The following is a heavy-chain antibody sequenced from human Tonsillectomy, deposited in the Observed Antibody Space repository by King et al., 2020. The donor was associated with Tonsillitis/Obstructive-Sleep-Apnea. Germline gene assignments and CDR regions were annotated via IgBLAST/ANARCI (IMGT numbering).Heavy chain of an antibody. CDR1: GFTFSSYS. CDR2: ISSSSSYI. J-gene: IGHJ6*02. CDR3: ARDLPGKRDHYGMDV. V-gene: IGHV3-21*01. Sequence: VQLQESGGGLVKPGGSLRLSCAASGFTFSSYSMNWVRQAPGKGLEWVSSISSSSSYIYYADSVKGRFTISRDNAKNSLYLQMNSLRAEDTAVYYCARDLPGKRDHYGMDVWGQGTTVTVSS.